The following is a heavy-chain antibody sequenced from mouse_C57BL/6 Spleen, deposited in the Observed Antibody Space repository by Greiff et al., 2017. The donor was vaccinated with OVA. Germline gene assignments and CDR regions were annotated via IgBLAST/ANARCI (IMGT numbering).Heavy chain of an antibody. D-gene: IGHD1-1*01. V-gene: IGHV1-39*01. CDR3: ASSHYYGSRYEGYYFDC. CDR2: INPNYGTT. CDR1: GYSFTDYN. Sequence: VQLKQSGPELVKPGASVKISCKASGYSFTDYNMNWVKQSNGKSLEWIGVINPNYGTTSYNQKFKGKATLTVDQSSSTAYMQLNSLTSEDSAVYYWASSHYYGSRYEGYYFDCWGQGTTLTVSS. J-gene: IGHJ2*01.